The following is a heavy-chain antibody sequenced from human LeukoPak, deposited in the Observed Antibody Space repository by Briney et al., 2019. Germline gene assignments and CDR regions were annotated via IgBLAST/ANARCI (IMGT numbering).Heavy chain of an antibody. CDR3: SSLIAAAGTRDAFDI. Sequence: SETLSLTCTVSGGSISSYYWSWIRQPPGKGLEWIGYIYYSGSTNYNPPLKSRVTISVDTSKNQFSLKLSSVTAADTAVYYCSSLIAAAGTRDAFDIWGKGTMVTVSS. V-gene: IGHV4-59*08. D-gene: IGHD6-13*01. CDR1: GGSISSYY. J-gene: IGHJ3*02. CDR2: IYYSGST.